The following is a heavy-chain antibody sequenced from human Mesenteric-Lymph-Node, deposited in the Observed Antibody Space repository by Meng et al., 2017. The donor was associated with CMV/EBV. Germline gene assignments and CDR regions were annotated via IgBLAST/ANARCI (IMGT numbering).Heavy chain of an antibody. D-gene: IGHD1-1*01. Sequence: GGSLRLSCAASLFNFERHWMHWVRRTPGKGLVWVSLINIDARSTRYADSVRGRFTISRDDAKSTLYLQMTGLRADDTGVYYRVREVEERGVRHFDHWGQGTLVTVSS. CDR1: LFNFERHW. V-gene: IGHV3-74*01. CDR2: INIDARST. CDR3: VREVEERGVRHFDH. J-gene: IGHJ4*02.